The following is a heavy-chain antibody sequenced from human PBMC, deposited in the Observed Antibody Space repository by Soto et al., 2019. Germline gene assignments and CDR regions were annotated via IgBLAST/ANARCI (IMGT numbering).Heavy chain of an antibody. D-gene: IGHD4-17*01. CDR3: ARGTVHFDY. V-gene: IGHV3-33*03. CDR1: GFTFSTYG. CDR2: IWYAGSNK. J-gene: IGHJ4*02. Sequence: QVQLVESGGGVVQPGRSLRLSCAASGFTFSTYGMHWVRQAPGKGLEWVAVIWYAGSNKYYADSVKGRFTISRDNSKSTLYLRMNSVRAEDTAVYYCARGTVHFDYWGQGTRVTVSS.